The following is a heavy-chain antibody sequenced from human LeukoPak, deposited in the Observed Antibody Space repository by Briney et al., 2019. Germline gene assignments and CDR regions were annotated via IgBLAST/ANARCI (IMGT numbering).Heavy chain of an antibody. J-gene: IGHJ4*02. CDR2: IYYSGST. D-gene: IGHD6-13*01. Sequence: PSQTLSLTCTVSGGSISSGGYYWSWIRQHPGKGLEWIEYIYYSGSTYYNPSLKSRVTISVDTSKNQFSLKLSSVTAADTAVYYCARALYSSSWPFDYWGQGTLVTVSS. CDR3: ARALYSSSWPFDY. V-gene: IGHV4-31*03. CDR1: GGSISSGGYY.